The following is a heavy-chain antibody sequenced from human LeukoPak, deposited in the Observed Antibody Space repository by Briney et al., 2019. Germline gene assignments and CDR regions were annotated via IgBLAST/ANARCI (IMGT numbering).Heavy chain of an antibody. CDR3: ACPSGNHLYSFDY. D-gene: IGHD1-14*01. V-gene: IGHV4-34*08. CDR2: INHSGST. CDR1: GFTFSTYA. J-gene: IGHJ4*02. Sequence: GSLRLSCAASGFTFSTYAMSWIRQPPGKGLEWIGEINHSGSTNYNPSLKSRVTISVDTSKNQFSLKLSSVTAADTAVYYCACPSGNHLYSFDYWGQGTLVTVSS.